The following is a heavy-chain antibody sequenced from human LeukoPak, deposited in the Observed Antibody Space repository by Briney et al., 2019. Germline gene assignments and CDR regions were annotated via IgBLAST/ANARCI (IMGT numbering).Heavy chain of an antibody. V-gene: IGHV3-30*03. D-gene: IGHD6-19*01. J-gene: IGHJ4*02. CDR2: ISYDGSNK. Sequence: PGRSLRLSCAASGSTFSSYGMHWVRQAPGKGLEWVAVISYDGSNKYYADSVKGRFTISRDNSKNTLYLQMNSLRAEDTAVYYCARNYPKIAVAGTGDYWGQGTLVTVSS. CDR1: GSTFSSYG. CDR3: ARNYPKIAVAGTGDY.